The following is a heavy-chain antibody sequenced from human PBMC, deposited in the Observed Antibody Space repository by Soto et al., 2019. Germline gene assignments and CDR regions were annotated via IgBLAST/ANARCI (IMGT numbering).Heavy chain of an antibody. Sequence: LSLTCTVSGGSISSSSYYGGWIRQPPGKGLEWIGSIYYSGSTYYNPSLKSRVTISVDTSKNQFSLKLSSVTAADTAVYYCARHPYDYVWGSHLLYGMDVWGQGTTVTVSS. V-gene: IGHV4-39*01. CDR3: ARHPYDYVWGSHLLYGMDV. D-gene: IGHD3-16*01. J-gene: IGHJ6*02. CDR2: IYYSGST. CDR1: GGSISSSSYY.